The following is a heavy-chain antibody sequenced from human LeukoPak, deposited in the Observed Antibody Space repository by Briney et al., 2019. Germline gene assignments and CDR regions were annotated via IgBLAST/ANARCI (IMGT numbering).Heavy chain of an antibody. V-gene: IGHV3-30*04. Sequence: GGSLRLSCAASGFTFSSYAMHWARQAPGKGLEWVAVISYDESNKYYADSVKGRFTISRDNSKNTLYLQMNSLRAEDTAVYYCAKVGPGAIYFVSDYWGQGTLVTVSS. J-gene: IGHJ4*02. CDR1: GFTFSSYA. CDR2: ISYDESNK. D-gene: IGHD2-2*01. CDR3: AKVGPGAIYFVSDY.